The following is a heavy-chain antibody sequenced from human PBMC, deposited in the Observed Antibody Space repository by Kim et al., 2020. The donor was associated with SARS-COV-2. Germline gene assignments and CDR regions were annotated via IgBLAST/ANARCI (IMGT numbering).Heavy chain of an antibody. Sequence: GGEINLADSVRGRFRIARDNARNSLYLQMNSLRAEDSAVYFCARGRAVDYWGQGALVTVSS. J-gene: IGHJ4*02. V-gene: IGHV3-7*04. CDR2: GGEI. CDR3: ARGRAVDY.